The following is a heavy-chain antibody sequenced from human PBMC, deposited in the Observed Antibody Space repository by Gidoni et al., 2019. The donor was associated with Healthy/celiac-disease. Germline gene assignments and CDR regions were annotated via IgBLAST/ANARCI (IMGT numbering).Heavy chain of an antibody. CDR3: ARGRWELPPGRDWFDP. Sequence: QVQLVQSWAEVKKPGSSVKVSCKASGGTFSSYAISWVRQAPGQGLEWMGGILPIFGTANYAQKFQGRVTITADESTSTAYMELSSLRSEDTAVYYCARGRWELPPGRDWFDPWGQGTLVTVSS. V-gene: IGHV1-69*01. CDR1: GGTFSSYA. D-gene: IGHD1-26*01. J-gene: IGHJ5*02. CDR2: ILPIFGTA.